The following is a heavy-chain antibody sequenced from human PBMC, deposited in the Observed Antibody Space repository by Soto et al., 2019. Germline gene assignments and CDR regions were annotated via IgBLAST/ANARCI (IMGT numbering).Heavy chain of an antibody. D-gene: IGHD2-15*01. CDR1: GYTFTGYY. J-gene: IGHJ3*02. CDR3: ARISLLGYCSGGSCYDHDAFDI. V-gene: IGHV1-8*02. Sequence: GASVKVSCKASGYTFTGYYMHWVRQAPGQGLEWMGWMNPNSGNTGYAQKFQGRVTMTRNTSISTAYMELSSLRSEDTAVYYCARISLLGYCSGGSCYDHDAFDIWGQGTMVTVSS. CDR2: MNPNSGNT.